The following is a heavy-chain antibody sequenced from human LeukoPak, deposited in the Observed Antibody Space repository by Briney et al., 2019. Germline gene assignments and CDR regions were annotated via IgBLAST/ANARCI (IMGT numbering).Heavy chain of an antibody. CDR2: ISWNSGSI. V-gene: IGHV3-9*03. D-gene: IGHD6-13*01. Sequence: GGSLRLSCAASGFTFDDYAMHWVRQAPGKGLEWVSGISWNSGSIGYADSVKGRFTISRDNAKNSLYLQMNSLRAEDMALYYCARAGSAAGFGAFDYWGQGTLVTVSS. CDR1: GFTFDDYA. CDR3: ARAGSAAGFGAFDY. J-gene: IGHJ4*02.